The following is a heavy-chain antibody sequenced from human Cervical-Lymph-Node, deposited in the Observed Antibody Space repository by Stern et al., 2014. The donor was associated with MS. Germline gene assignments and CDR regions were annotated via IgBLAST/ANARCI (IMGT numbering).Heavy chain of an antibody. V-gene: IGHV3-48*02. D-gene: IGHD3-10*01. CDR3: ASGARDFDY. Sequence: EVQLVESGGGLVQPGGSLRLSCAASGFTFSNFGMNWVRQAAGKGLEWVSYISSRSSSIYYADSVKGRFTISRDNAKNSLYLQMNSLRDEDTALYYCASGARDFDYWGQGTLVTVSS. CDR1: GFTFSNFG. J-gene: IGHJ4*02. CDR2: ISSRSSSI.